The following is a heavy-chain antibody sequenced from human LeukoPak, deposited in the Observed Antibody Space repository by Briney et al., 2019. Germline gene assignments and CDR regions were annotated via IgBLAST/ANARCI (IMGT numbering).Heavy chain of an antibody. CDR2: ISSSSSYI. CDR1: GFTFSSYS. Sequence: GSLRLSCAASGFTFSSYSMNWVRQAPGKGLEWVSSISSSSSYIYYADSVKGRFTISRDNAKNSLYLQMNSLRAEDTAVYYCAGARGYSYVFFYWGQGTLVTVSS. D-gene: IGHD5-18*01. J-gene: IGHJ4*02. V-gene: IGHV3-21*01. CDR3: AGARGYSYVFFY.